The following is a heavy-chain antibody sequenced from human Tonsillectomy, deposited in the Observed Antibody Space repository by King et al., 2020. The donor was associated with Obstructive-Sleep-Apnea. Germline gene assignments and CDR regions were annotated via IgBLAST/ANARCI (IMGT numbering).Heavy chain of an antibody. D-gene: IGHD1-20*01. CDR2: VDWDDDK. Sequence: QVTLKESGPALVKSTQTLTLTCTFSGFSLSSSGMCVSWLRQPPGKALEWLARVDWDDDKYYSTSLKTRLTISKDPSKNQVVLTMTNMDPVDTATYYWARTTRIIGPTGNYYPMDVWGQGTTVTVSS. J-gene: IGHJ6*02. CDR3: ARTTRIIGPTGNYYPMDV. CDR1: GFSLSSSGMC. V-gene: IGHV2-70*15.